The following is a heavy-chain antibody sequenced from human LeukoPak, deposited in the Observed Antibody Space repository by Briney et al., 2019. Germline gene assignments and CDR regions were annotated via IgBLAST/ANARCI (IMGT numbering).Heavy chain of an antibody. D-gene: IGHD1-26*01. J-gene: IGHJ4*02. Sequence: GGSLRLSCAASGFTVSSNYMSWVRQVPGKGLEYVSSITSDGGSTWYADSVKGRFTISRDNSKNTLSLQMSSLRAEDTAVYYCVKDLGGTFSFDNWGQGTLVTVSS. CDR1: GFTVSSNY. V-gene: IGHV3-64D*06. CDR3: VKDLGGTFSFDN. CDR2: ITSDGGST.